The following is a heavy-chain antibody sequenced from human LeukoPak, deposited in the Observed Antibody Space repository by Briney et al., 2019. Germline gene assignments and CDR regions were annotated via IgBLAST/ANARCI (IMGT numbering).Heavy chain of an antibody. J-gene: IGHJ4*02. D-gene: IGHD2-2*01. V-gene: IGHV3-48*02. CDR3: ARGLPMPNHFDY. CDR1: GFTFSTYS. Sequence: GGSLRLSCAASGFTFSTYSMHWVRQAPGKGLERLSYISSSSNTIYYADSVKGRFTISRDNAKNSLYLQMNSLRDEDTAVYYCARGLPMPNHFDYWGQGTLVTVSS. CDR2: ISSSSNTI.